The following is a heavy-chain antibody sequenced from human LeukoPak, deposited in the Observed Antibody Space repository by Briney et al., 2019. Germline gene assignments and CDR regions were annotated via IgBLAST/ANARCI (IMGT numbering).Heavy chain of an antibody. D-gene: IGHD2-15*01. J-gene: IGHJ5*02. CDR3: ARDIVVVVAAINWFDP. CDR2: IHTSGST. CDR1: GGSISSYY. V-gene: IGHV4-4*07. Sequence: SETLSLTCTVSGGSISSYYWSWIRQPAGKGLEWIGRIHTSGSTNYNPSLKSRVTMSVDTSKNQFSLKLSSVTAADTAVYYCARDIVVVVAAINWFDPWGQGTLVTVSS.